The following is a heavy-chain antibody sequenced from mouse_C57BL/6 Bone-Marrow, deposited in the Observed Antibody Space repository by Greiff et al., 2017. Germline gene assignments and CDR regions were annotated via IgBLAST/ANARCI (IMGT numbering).Heavy chain of an antibody. V-gene: IGHV1-19*01. CDR1: GYTFTDYY. D-gene: IGHD1-1*01. Sequence: EVQLQQSGPVLVKPGASVKMSCKASGYTFTDYYMNWVKQSHGKSLEWIGVINPYNGGTSYNQKFKGKATLTVDKSSSTAYMELNSLTSEDSAVYYCARSVYYGSSLYYYAMDYWGQGTSVTVSS. CDR2: INPYNGGT. J-gene: IGHJ4*01. CDR3: ARSVYYGSSLYYYAMDY.